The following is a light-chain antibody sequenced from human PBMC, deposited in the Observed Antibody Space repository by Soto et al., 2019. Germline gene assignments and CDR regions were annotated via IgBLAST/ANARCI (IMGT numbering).Light chain of an antibody. Sequence: QSALTQPPSVSGSPGQRVTISCTGSSSNIGAGYDVHWYQQLPGTAPTLLISGNNNRPSGVPDRLSGSKSGTSASLAITGLRAEDEADYFCQSYDSSLSGYVFGTGTSHR. V-gene: IGLV1-40*01. J-gene: IGLJ1*01. CDR3: QSYDSSLSGYV. CDR2: GNN. CDR1: SSNIGAGYD.